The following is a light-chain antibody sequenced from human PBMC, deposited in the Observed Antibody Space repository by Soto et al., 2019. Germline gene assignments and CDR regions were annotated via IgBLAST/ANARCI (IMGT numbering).Light chain of an antibody. J-gene: IGKJ1*01. Sequence: DIQMTQSPSTLSTSVGDRVTITCRASQSISSWLAWYQQKPGTAPKLLIYKASILESGVPSRFSGSGSGTEFTLTITSLTTEVFPTYHSQQYNIYPWTSGKGKKVKIK. V-gene: IGKV1-5*03. CDR3: QQYNIYPWT. CDR1: QSISSW. CDR2: KAS.